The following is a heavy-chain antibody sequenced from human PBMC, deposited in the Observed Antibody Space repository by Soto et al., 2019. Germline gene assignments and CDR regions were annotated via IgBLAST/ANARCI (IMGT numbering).Heavy chain of an antibody. Sequence: GGSLRLSCAVSGFIFSNYAMTWVRQPPGKGLEWVSSISGGDGDNTYYADSVKGRFTVSRDNSKNSLYLQMNSLRAEDTAVYYCARWPRGSGYYYGTDYCGQGTLVTVSS. V-gene: IGHV3-23*01. D-gene: IGHD3-22*01. CDR2: ISGGDGDNT. J-gene: IGHJ4*02. CDR1: GFIFSNYA. CDR3: ARWPRGSGYYYGTDY.